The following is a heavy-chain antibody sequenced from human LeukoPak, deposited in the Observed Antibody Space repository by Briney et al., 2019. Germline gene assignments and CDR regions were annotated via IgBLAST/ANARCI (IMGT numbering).Heavy chain of an antibody. CDR2: INPNSGGT. Sequence: ASVKVSCKASGYTFTGYYMHWVRQAPGQGLEWMGWINPNSGGTNYAQKFQGRVTMTRDTSISTAYMELSRPRSDDTAVYYCARDGGYSSGWTNLYYYYYYMDVWGKGTTVTISS. J-gene: IGHJ6*03. CDR3: ARDGGYSSGWTNLYYYYYYMDV. CDR1: GYTFTGYY. V-gene: IGHV1-2*02. D-gene: IGHD6-19*01.